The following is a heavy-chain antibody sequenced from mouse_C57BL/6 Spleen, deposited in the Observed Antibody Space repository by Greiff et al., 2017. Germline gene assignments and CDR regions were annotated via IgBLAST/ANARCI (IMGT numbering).Heavy chain of an antibody. D-gene: IGHD1-1*01. Sequence: QVQLQQPGAELVMPGASVKLSCKASGYTFTSYWMHWVKQRPGQGLEWIGVIDPSDSYTNYNQKFKGKSTLTVDKSSSTAYMQRSSLTSEDSAVYYYARDYGDYFDYWGQGTTLTVSS. J-gene: IGHJ2*01. CDR2: IDPSDSYT. CDR3: ARDYGDYFDY. CDR1: GYTFTSYW. V-gene: IGHV1-69*01.